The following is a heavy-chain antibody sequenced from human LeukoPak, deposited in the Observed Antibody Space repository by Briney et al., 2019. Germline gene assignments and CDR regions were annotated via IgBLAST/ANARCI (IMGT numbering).Heavy chain of an antibody. V-gene: IGHV3-48*01. D-gene: IGHD6-19*01. CDR3: ARAHSQGIAVAGTGY. CDR2: ISSSSTI. J-gene: IGHJ4*02. CDR1: GFTFSSYS. Sequence: PGGSLRLSCAASGFTFSSYSMNWVRQAPGKGLEWVSYISSSSTIYYADSVKGRFTISRDNAKNSLYLQMNSLRAEDTAVYYCARAHSQGIAVAGTGYWGQGTLVTVSS.